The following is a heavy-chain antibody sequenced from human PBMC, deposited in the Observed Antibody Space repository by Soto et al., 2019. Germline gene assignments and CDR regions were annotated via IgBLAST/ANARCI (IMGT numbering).Heavy chain of an antibody. CDR2: IAGIGLNT. CDR1: GFSFSSFA. J-gene: IGHJ4*02. V-gene: IGHV3-23*01. D-gene: IGHD6-13*01. CDR3: VKDARIYFDAAGSHGAFDS. Sequence: EVHLLESGGALVQPGGSLRLSCEASGFSFSSFAMSWVSQAPGKGLEWVSAIAGIGLNTYYADSVRGRFTISGENSKSTLFMAMSSLRVEATAVYYCVKDARIYFDAAGSHGAFDSWGQGSRVTVSS.